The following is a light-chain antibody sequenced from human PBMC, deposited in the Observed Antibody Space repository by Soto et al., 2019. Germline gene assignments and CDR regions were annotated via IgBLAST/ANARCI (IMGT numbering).Light chain of an antibody. V-gene: IGKV3D-20*02. Sequence: IELTQSPGTLSLSPGKKATISCMASQSVSSSYLAWYQQKPGQAPRLLIYGASSRATGIPDRFSGSGSGTDFTLTISRLEPEDFAVYYCQQRSNWPITFGQGTRLEI. CDR3: QQRSNWPIT. CDR2: GAS. CDR1: QSVSSSY. J-gene: IGKJ5*01.